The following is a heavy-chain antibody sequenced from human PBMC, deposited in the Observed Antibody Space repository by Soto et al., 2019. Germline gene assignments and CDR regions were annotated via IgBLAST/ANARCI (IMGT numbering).Heavy chain of an antibody. CDR1: GFTFRSYA. CDR2: VSYDGSNK. CDR3: ARGRRSWDVGGNTACFQL. D-gene: IGHD6-13*01. J-gene: IGHJ1*01. Sequence: QVQLVESGGGVVQPGRSLRLSCAASGFTFRSYAMHWVRQAPGKGLEWVAIVSYDGSNKYYADSVKGRFTISRDNSNNTLSPQMNSLTADDTAVYYYARGRRSWDVGGNTACFQLWGQSTLVTASS. V-gene: IGHV3-30-3*01.